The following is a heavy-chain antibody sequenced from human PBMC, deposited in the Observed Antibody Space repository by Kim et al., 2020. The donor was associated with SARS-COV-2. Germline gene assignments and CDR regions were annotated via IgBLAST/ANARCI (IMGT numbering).Heavy chain of an antibody. V-gene: IGHV4-59*01. CDR2: IYYSGST. J-gene: IGHJ6*02. CDR1: GGSISSYY. Sequence: SETLSLTCTVSGGSISSYYWSWIRQPPGKGLEWIGYIYYSGSTNYNPSLKSRVTISVDTSKNQFSLKLSSVTAADTAVYYCARATRNSSSWYGYYYYGMDVWGQGTTVTVSS. D-gene: IGHD6-13*01. CDR3: ARATRNSSSWYGYYYYGMDV.